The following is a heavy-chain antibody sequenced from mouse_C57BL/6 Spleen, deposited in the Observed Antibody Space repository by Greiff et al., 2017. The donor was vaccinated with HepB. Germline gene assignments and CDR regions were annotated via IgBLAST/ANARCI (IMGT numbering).Heavy chain of an antibody. V-gene: IGHV1-82*01. CDR1: GYAFSSSW. D-gene: IGHD2-1*01. CDR2: IYPGDGDT. Sequence: QVQLQQSGPELVKPGASVKISCKASGYAFSSSWMNWVKQRPGKGLEWIGRIYPGDGDTNYNGKFKGKATLTADKSSSTAYMQFSSLTSEDSAIYYCSLYYGNYDWFAYWGQGTLVTVSA. CDR3: SLYYGNYDWFAY. J-gene: IGHJ3*01.